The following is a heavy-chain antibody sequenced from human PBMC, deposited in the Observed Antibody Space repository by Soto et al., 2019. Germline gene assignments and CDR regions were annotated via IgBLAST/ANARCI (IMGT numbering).Heavy chain of an antibody. J-gene: IGHJ4*02. CDR2: INHSGTT. CDR3: ARDFQDPSFRAPSGAWAVDY. V-gene: IGHV4-4*01. CDR1: GSSVRSPEW. Sequence: QVQLQESGPGLVIPSGTLSLTCAVSGSSVRSPEWWNWVCQPPGMGLEGIGEINHSGTTIYNPALKRFVTGSVDYYRDHFSRKLTSVTSAEAGLYCCARDFQDPSFRAPSGAWAVDYWGRGTLVTISS. D-gene: IGHD6-25*01.